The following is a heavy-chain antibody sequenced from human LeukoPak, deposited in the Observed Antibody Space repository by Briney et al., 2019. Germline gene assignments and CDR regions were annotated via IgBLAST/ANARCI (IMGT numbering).Heavy chain of an antibody. D-gene: IGHD3-16*01. CDR1: GFTFSDYY. CDR2: ISSSGSTI. Sequence: GGSPRLSCAASGFTFSDYYMSWIRQAPGKGLEWVSYISSSGSTIYYADSVKGRFTISRDNAKNSLYLQMNSLRAEDTAVYYCARLMGSAGSPYFQHWGQGTLVTVSS. J-gene: IGHJ1*01. V-gene: IGHV3-11*01. CDR3: ARLMGSAGSPYFQH.